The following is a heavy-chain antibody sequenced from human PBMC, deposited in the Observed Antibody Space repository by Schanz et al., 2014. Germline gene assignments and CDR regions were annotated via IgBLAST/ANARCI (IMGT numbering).Heavy chain of an antibody. J-gene: IGHJ4*02. CDR3: ARDRGYCSGGSCLTFDY. D-gene: IGHD2-15*01. CDR1: GFTFSSYS. CDR2: TIGYLGDT. Sequence: EGQLAESGGGLVKPGGSLRLSCAASGFTFSSYSMNWVRQAPGKGLEWVSTIGYLGDTYYPDSVKGRFTISRDNSKNTLYLQMNTLRAEDTAVYYCARDRGYCSGGSCLTFDYWGQGTLVTVSS. V-gene: IGHV3-21*01.